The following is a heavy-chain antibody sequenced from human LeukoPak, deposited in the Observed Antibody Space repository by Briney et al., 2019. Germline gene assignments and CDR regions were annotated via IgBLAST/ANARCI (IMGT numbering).Heavy chain of an antibody. CDR2: ISSNGGST. CDR1: GFTFSSYA. CDR3: ATTYYYGSGSDAFDI. Sequence: GGSLRLSCAASGFTFSSYAMHWVRQAPGKGLEYVSAISSNGGSTYYANSVKGRFTISRDNSKNTLYLQMNSLRAEDTAVYYCATTYYYGSGSDAFDIWGQGTMVTVSS. J-gene: IGHJ3*02. V-gene: IGHV3-64*01. D-gene: IGHD3-10*01.